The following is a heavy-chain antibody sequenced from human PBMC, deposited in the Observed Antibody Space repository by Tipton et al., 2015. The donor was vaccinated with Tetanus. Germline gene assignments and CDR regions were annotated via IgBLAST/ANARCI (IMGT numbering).Heavy chain of an antibody. V-gene: IGHV4-59*07. J-gene: IGHJ3*02. Sequence: TLSLTCAVYGGTFNNYFWNWIRQVPGKGLEWIGYTHHSGNTRYNPSLSGRVTTSVDTSKNQFSLKISSLTAADTAVYYCARWGDAWGSTRLYAFDIWGQGTLVRVSS. CDR1: GGTFNNYF. CDR2: THHSGNT. D-gene: IGHD3-16*01. CDR3: ARWGDAWGSTRLYAFDI.